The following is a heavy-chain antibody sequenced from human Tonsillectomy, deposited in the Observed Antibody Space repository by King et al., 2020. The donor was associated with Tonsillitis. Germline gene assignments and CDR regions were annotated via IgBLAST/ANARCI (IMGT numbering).Heavy chain of an antibody. CDR2: MNGGSTSI. J-gene: IGHJ4*02. CDR3: AREGGGSGSCSLFDC. D-gene: IGHD3-10*01. Sequence: VQLVESGGGLVKPGGSLRLSCAAPGFTFRTYSMNWVRQAPGKGREWVSCMNGGSTSIYYADSVKGRFTMSRDNAKNSLYLQMNSLRAEDTAVYYCAREGGGSGSCSLFDCWGQGTLVTVS. V-gene: IGHV3-21*01. CDR1: GFTFRTYS.